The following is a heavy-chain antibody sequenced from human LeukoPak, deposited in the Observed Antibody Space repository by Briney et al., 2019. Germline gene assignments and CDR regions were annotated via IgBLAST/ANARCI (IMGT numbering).Heavy chain of an antibody. J-gene: IGHJ6*02. CDR1: GFTFSSYA. Sequence: GGSLRLSCAASGFTFSSYAMSWVRQAPGKGLEWVSAISGSGGSTYYADSVKGRFTVSRDNSKNTLYLQMNSLRAEDTAVYYCAKGGNMIAGYGMDVWGQGTTVTVSS. CDR3: AKGGNMIAGYGMDV. D-gene: IGHD3-22*01. CDR2: ISGSGGST. V-gene: IGHV3-23*01.